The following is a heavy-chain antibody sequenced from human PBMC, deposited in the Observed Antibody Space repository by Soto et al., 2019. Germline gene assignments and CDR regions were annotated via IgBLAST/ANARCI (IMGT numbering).Heavy chain of an antibody. CDR1: GFTFSTYA. Sequence: VQLLESGGGLVQPGGSLRLSCAGSGFTFSTYAMSWVRQAPGKGLEWVSAISGSGGNTYYADSVKGRFTISRDNSKHTLHLTINSLRGEDTVVYCCAKVSVQNYCSGGNCYPDGWVPPWGQGTLVPGFS. V-gene: IGHV3-23*01. CDR3: AKVSVQNYCSGGNCYPDGWVPP. J-gene: IGHJ5*02. D-gene: IGHD2-15*01. CDR2: ISGSGGNT.